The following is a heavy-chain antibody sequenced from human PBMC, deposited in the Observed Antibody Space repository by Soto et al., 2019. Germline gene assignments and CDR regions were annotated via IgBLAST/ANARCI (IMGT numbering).Heavy chain of an antibody. Sequence: PSETLSLTCTVSGGSTSSGDYYWSWIRQPPGKGLEWIGYIYYSGSTYYNPSLKSRVTISVDTSKNQFSLKLSSVTAADTAVYYCARHRSQTGPFDYWGQGTLVTVPS. V-gene: IGHV4-30-4*01. D-gene: IGHD3-10*01. J-gene: IGHJ4*02. CDR1: GGSTSSGDYY. CDR2: IYYSGST. CDR3: ARHRSQTGPFDY.